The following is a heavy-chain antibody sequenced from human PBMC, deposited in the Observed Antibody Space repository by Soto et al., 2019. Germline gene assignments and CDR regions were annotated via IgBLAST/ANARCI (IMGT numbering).Heavy chain of an antibody. Sequence: PSETLSLTCTVSDGSSSSYYWSWVRQPPGKGLEWIGSTHYSGSTNYNPSLKSRVTISVDTSKNQLSLRLTSVTASDTAVYYCTSDSWERGTRLVRRYDSLRHGTLVT. D-gene: IGHD3-10*01. CDR3: TSDSWERGTRLVRRYDS. CDR1: DGSSSSYY. CDR2: THYSGST. J-gene: IGHJ5*01. V-gene: IGHV4-59*01.